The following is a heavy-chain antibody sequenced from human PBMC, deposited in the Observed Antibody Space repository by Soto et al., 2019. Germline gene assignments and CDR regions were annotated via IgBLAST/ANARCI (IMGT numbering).Heavy chain of an antibody. V-gene: IGHV1-46*01. Sequence: ASVKVSCKASGYTFTSYYMHWVRQAPGQGLEWMGIINPSGGSTSYAQKFQGRVTMTRDTSTSTVYMELSSLRSEDTAVYYCARESSVVVPAARGNWFDPWGQGTLVTVSS. D-gene: IGHD2-2*01. CDR2: INPSGGST. CDR1: GYTFTSYY. J-gene: IGHJ5*02. CDR3: ARESSVVVPAARGNWFDP.